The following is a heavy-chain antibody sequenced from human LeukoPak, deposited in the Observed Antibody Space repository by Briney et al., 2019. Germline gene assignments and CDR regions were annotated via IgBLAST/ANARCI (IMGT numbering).Heavy chain of an antibody. CDR1: GFTFSSYA. CDR2: INWNGGST. J-gene: IGHJ6*03. V-gene: IGHV3-20*04. Sequence: PGGSLRLSCAASGFTFSSYAMSWVRQAPGKGLEWVSGINWNGGSTGYADSVKGRFTISRDNAKNSLYLQMNSLRAEDTALYYCARDVGYYYYYMDVWGKGTTVTVSS. CDR3: ARDVGYYYYYMDV.